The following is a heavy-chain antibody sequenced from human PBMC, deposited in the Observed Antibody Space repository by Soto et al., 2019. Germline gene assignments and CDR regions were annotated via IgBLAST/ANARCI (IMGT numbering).Heavy chain of an antibody. CDR2: IYYSGST. D-gene: IGHD5-18*01. CDR3: ARVDKDMAIEY. Sequence: SETLSLTCTFSGVSISSGGYYCSWIRQHPGKGLEWIGYIYYSGSTYYNPSLKSRVTISVDTSKNQFSLKLSSVTAADTAVYYYARVDKDMAIEYWGQGTLVSVSS. CDR1: GVSISSGGYY. J-gene: IGHJ4*02. V-gene: IGHV4-31*03.